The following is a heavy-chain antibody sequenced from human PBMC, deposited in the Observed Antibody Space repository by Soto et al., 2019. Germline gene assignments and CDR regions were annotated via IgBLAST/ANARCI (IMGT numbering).Heavy chain of an antibody. J-gene: IGHJ4*02. CDR1: GGTFSSYA. Sequence: QVQLVQSGAEVKKPGSSVKVSCKASGGTFSSYAISWVRQAPGQGLEWMGGIIPIFGTANYAQKFQGRVTITADESMNTADMDQSGLTSGEKAGYYCARKGRDSAAGTFDYWGQGTLVTVSS. V-gene: IGHV1-69*12. CDR3: ARKGRDSAAGTFDY. CDR2: IIPIFGTA. D-gene: IGHD6-13*01.